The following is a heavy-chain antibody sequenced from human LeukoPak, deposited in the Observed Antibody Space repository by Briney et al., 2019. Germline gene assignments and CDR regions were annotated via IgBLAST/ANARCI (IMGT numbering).Heavy chain of an antibody. CDR3: AKGRVEMATPPDF. J-gene: IGHJ4*02. CDR1: GFTFSSYA. D-gene: IGHD5-24*01. CDR2: ISGSGGGT. V-gene: IGHV3-23*01. Sequence: GGSLRLSCAASGFTFSSYAMSWVRQAPGKGLEWVSAISGSGGGTYYADSVKGRFTISRDNSKNTLYLQMNSLRAEDTALYYCAKGRVEMATPPDFWGQGALVTVSS.